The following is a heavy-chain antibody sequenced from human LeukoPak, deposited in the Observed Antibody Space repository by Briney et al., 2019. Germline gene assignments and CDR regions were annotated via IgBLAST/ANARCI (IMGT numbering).Heavy chain of an antibody. V-gene: IGHV3-23*01. CDR1: GFTFSSYA. J-gene: IGHJ4*02. Sequence: QPGGSLRLSCAASGFTFSSYAMSWVRQAPGKGLEWVSAISGSGGSTYYADSVKGRFTISRDNSKNTLYLQMNSLRADDTAVYYCATDMVRGVPSLGYWGQGTLVTVSS. CDR2: ISGSGGST. CDR3: ATDMVRGVPSLGY. D-gene: IGHD3-10*01.